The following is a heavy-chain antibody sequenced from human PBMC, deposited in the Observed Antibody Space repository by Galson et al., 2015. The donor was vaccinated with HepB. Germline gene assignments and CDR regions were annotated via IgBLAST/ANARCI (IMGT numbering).Heavy chain of an antibody. CDR2: ISTYSGDT. J-gene: IGHJ6*03. V-gene: IGHV1-18*04. CDR1: GYTFTTYG. D-gene: IGHD1-1*01. CDR3: ARDWNYSYMDV. Sequence: SVKVSCKVSGYTFTTYGMSWARQAPGQGLEWMGWISTYSGDTNYAQKFQGRVTMTTDTSTSTAFMELRSLRSEDTAVYYCARDWNYSYMDVWGKGTTVTVSS.